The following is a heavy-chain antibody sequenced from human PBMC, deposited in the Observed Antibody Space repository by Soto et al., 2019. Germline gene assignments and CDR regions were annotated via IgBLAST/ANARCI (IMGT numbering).Heavy chain of an antibody. Sequence: SETLSLTCTVSGGSISSGGYYWSWIRQHPGRGLEWIGYIYYSGSTYYNPSLKSRVTISVDTSKNQFSLKLSSVTAADTAVYYCARAPKEFIDYWGQGTLVTVSS. CDR2: IYYSGST. CDR3: ARAPKEFIDY. V-gene: IGHV4-31*03. J-gene: IGHJ4*02. CDR1: GGSISSGGYY.